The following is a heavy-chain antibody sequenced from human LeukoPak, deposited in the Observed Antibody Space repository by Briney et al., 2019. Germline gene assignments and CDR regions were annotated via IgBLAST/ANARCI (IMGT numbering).Heavy chain of an antibody. D-gene: IGHD5-24*01. CDR2: TSSSSGTI. V-gene: IGHV3-48*02. J-gene: IGHJ4*02. CDR3: ARAAYNAADY. CDR1: GFTFSSYS. Sequence: PGGSLRLSCAASGFTFSSYSMHWVRQAPGKGLEWVSYTSSSSGTIYYADSVKGRFTISRDNAKNSLYLQMNSLRDEDTAVYYCARAAYNAADYWGQGTLVSVSS.